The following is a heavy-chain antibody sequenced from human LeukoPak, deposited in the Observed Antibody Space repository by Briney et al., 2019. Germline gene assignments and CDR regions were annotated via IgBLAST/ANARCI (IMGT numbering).Heavy chain of an antibody. D-gene: IGHD2-15*01. CDR2: ISGSGVST. J-gene: IGHJ2*01. V-gene: IGHV3-23*01. CDR3: AGGRLNWYFDL. CDR1: GFSFRTYA. Sequence: QPGGSLRLSCAVSGFSFRTYAMTWVRQAPGKGLEWVSAISGSGVSTFYADSVKGRFTIFRDNSKNTLYLQMNSLRAEDTAVYYCAGGRLNWYFDLWGRGTLVTVSS.